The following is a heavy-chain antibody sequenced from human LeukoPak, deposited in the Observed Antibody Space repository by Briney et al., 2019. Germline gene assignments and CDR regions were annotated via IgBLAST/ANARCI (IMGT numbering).Heavy chain of an antibody. V-gene: IGHV4-34*01. CDR3: AAFDY. J-gene: IGHJ4*02. CDR1: GGPFSGYY. CDR2: INHSGST. Sequence: SETLSLTCAVYGGPFSGYYWSWIRQPPGKGLEWIGEINHSGSTNYNPSLKSRVTISVDTSKNQFSLKLSSVTAADTAVYYCAAFDYWGQGTLVTASS.